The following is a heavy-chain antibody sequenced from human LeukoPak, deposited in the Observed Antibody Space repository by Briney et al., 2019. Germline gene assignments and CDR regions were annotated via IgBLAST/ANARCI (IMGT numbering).Heavy chain of an antibody. Sequence: GSVKVSCRASGYTFTGYYMHWVRQAPGQGLEWMGWINPNSGGTNYAQKFQGRVTMTRDTSISTAYMELSRLRSDDTAVYYCASSRYFDWLFDYWGQGTLVTVSS. D-gene: IGHD3-9*01. J-gene: IGHJ4*02. CDR1: GYTFTGYY. CDR3: ASSRYFDWLFDY. CDR2: INPNSGGT. V-gene: IGHV1-2*02.